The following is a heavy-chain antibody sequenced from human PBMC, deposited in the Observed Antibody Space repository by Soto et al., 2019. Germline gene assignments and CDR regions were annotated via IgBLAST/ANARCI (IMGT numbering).Heavy chain of an antibody. CDR2: INHSGST. Sequence: SETLSLTCAVYGGSFSGYYWSWIRQPPGKGLEWIGEINHSGSTNYNPSLKSRVTISVDTSKNQFSLKLSSVTAADTAVYYCARHLRYCSGGSCYAVYYYGMDVWGQGTTVTVSS. V-gene: IGHV4-34*01. CDR3: ARHLRYCSGGSCYAVYYYGMDV. J-gene: IGHJ6*02. CDR1: GGSFSGYY. D-gene: IGHD2-15*01.